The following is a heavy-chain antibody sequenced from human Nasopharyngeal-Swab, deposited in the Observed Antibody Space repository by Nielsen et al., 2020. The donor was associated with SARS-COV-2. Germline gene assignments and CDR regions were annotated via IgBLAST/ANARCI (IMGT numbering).Heavy chain of an antibody. V-gene: IGHV3-43*02. CDR3: AKPFWSGYYSGDSFDF. J-gene: IGHJ3*01. Sequence: GESLKISCVASGFIFEDYAMHWVRQAPGKGLEWVSLISGDGYSASYRDSVKGRFTISRENNKNSLYLQMNSLTVEDTALYYCAKPFWSGYYSGDSFDFWGQGTMVTVSS. D-gene: IGHD3-3*01. CDR2: ISGDGYSA. CDR1: GFIFEDYA.